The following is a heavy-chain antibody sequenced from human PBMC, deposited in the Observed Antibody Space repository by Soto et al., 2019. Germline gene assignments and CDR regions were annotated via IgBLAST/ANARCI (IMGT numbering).Heavy chain of an antibody. Sequence: EVQLVESGGGLVKPGGSLRLSCAASGFTFSSYSMNWVRQAPGKGLEWVSSISSSSSYIYYADSVKGRFTISRDNAKNSLDLQMNSLRAEDTAVYYCARDGANALYYYYGMDVWGQGTTVTVSS. V-gene: IGHV3-21*01. CDR1: GFTFSSYS. CDR3: ARDGANALYYYYGMDV. J-gene: IGHJ6*02. CDR2: ISSSSSYI. D-gene: IGHD3-16*01.